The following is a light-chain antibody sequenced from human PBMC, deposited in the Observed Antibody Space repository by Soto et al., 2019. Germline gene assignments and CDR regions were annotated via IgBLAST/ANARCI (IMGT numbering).Light chain of an antibody. CDR3: QQYGRT. J-gene: IGKJ1*01. CDR1: ESISRDY. CDR2: GAS. V-gene: IGKV3-20*01. Sequence: EIVLTQSPGTLSLSPGQRASLSCRASESISRDYLAWYQQRLGQAPRLLIYGASSGATGIPDRFSGSGSGTDFTLTISRLEPEDFAVYYCQQYGRTFGQGTKVDI.